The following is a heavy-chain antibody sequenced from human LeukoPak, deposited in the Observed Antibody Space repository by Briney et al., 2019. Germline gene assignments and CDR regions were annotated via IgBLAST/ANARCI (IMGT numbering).Heavy chain of an antibody. CDR3: ARGKPGIAAATLDY. Sequence: GSLRLSCAASGFTFSSYSMNWVRQAPGKGLEWVSSISSSSSYIYYADSVKGRFTISRDNAKNSLYLQMNSLRAEDTAVYYCARGKPGIAAATLDYWGQGTLVTVSS. CDR1: GFTFSSYS. D-gene: IGHD6-13*01. J-gene: IGHJ4*02. CDR2: ISSSSSYI. V-gene: IGHV3-21*01.